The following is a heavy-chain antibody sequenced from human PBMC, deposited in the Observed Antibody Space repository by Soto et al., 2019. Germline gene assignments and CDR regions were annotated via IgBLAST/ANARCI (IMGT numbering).Heavy chain of an antibody. J-gene: IGHJ5*02. D-gene: IGHD3-3*02. CDR2: IYYSGST. CDR1: GGSISGGNYY. V-gene: IGHV4-39*01. CDR3: ASPKIAFYNWFDP. Sequence: PSETLSLTCTVSGGSISGGNYYWSWIRQHPGKGLEWIGSIYYSGSTYYNPSLKSRVTISVDTSKNQFSLKLSSVTAADTAVYYCASPKIAFYNWFDPWGQGTLVTVSS.